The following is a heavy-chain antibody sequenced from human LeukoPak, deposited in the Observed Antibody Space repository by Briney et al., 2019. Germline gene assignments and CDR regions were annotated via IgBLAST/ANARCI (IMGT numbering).Heavy chain of an antibody. Sequence: SETLSLTCAVYGGSFSGYYWSWIRQPPGKGLEWIGEINHSGSTNYNPSLKSRVTISVDTSKNQFSLNLSSVTAADTAVYSCARRRVRGAIMTHPWFDPWGQGTLVTVSS. J-gene: IGHJ5*02. D-gene: IGHD3-10*01. CDR2: INHSGST. CDR3: ARRRVRGAIMTHPWFDP. CDR1: GGSFSGYY. V-gene: IGHV4-34*01.